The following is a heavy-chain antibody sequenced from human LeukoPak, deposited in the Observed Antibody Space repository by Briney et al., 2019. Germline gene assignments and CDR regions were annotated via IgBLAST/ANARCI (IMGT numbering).Heavy chain of an antibody. J-gene: IGHJ3*02. D-gene: IGHD6-6*01. Sequence: PSETLSLTCTASGASISSYNWSWIRQPPGKGLEWIAYIYYSGTSVYNAYLRSRIFILVDTSKSQFSLTLSSVTAADTAVYCGAREYSSSSGRRAFDIWGQGTMVTVSS. V-gene: IGHV4-59*08. CDR3: AREYSSSSGRRAFDI. CDR2: IYYSGTS. CDR1: GASISSYN.